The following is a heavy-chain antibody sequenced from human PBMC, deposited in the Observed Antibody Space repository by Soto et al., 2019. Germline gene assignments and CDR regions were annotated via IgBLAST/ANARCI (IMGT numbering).Heavy chain of an antibody. D-gene: IGHD6-19*01. V-gene: IGHV3-23*01. CDR1: GFTFSSYG. CDR3: ARQGSGRYYDY. J-gene: IGHJ4*02. CDR2: ISGSGGST. Sequence: EVQLLESGGGLVQPGGSLRLSCAASGFTFSSYGMRWVRKAAVKGLEWVSAISGSGGSTYYADSVKGRFTISRDNSKNTLYLQMKSLSAEDTALYCCARQGSGRYYDYWGQSLLVTVS.